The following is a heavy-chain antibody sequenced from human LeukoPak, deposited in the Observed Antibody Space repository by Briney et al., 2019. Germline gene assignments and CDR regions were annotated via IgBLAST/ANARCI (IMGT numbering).Heavy chain of an antibody. CDR2: IIPIFGTA. V-gene: IGHV1-69*05. Sequence: SVKVSCKASGGTFSSYAISWVRQAPGQGLEWMGGIIPIFGTANYAQKFQGRVTITTDESTSTAYMELSSLRSEDTAVYYCARDYGSGSYSLYMDVWGKGTTVTVSS. D-gene: IGHD3-10*01. CDR1: GGTFSSYA. CDR3: ARDYGSGSYSLYMDV. J-gene: IGHJ6*03.